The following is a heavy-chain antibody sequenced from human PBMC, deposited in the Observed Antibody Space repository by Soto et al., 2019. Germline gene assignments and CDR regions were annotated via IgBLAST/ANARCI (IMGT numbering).Heavy chain of an antibody. V-gene: IGHV1-69*05. D-gene: IGHD5-12*01. CDR2: IVPMFGTA. J-gene: IGHJ4*02. CDR1: GGSFSSYV. CDR3: ARTHIERGYSGYALDY. Sequence: SVKVSCKASGGSFSSYVVSWARQAPGQGLEWMGGIVPMFGTANYAQKFQGRVTMTRDTSTNTVYMELSNLRSEDTAVYYCARTHIERGYSGYALDYWGQGTLVNVSS.